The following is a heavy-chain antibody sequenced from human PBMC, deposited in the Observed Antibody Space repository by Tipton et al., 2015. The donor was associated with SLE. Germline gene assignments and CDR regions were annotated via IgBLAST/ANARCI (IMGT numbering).Heavy chain of an antibody. J-gene: IGHJ6*03. D-gene: IGHD3-16*01. V-gene: IGHV4-4*08. CDR2: IYTSGST. CDR3: VGFGPDAYYYYYMDV. CDR1: GGSISSHY. Sequence: TLSLTCTVSGGSISSHYWSWIRQPPGKGLGWIGRIYTSGSTNYNPSPNRRVTISVDTSKNQFPLKLSSVTAADTAVYYCVGFGPDAYYYYYMDVWGKGTTVTVSS.